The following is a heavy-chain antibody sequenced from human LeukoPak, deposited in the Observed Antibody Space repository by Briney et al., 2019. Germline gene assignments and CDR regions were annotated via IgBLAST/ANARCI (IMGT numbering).Heavy chain of an antibody. CDR3: ASLKSPLQLYYYGMDV. CDR2: ISGSGGSR. J-gene: IGHJ6*02. D-gene: IGHD1-1*01. CDR1: GFTFSSYA. V-gene: IGHV3-23*01. Sequence: GGSLRLSCAASGFTFSSYAMSWVRQSPGKGLEWVSAISGSGGSRYYADSVKGRFTISRDHSKNTLFLQMNSLRAEDTAVYYCASLKSPLQLYYYGMDVWGQGTTVTVSS.